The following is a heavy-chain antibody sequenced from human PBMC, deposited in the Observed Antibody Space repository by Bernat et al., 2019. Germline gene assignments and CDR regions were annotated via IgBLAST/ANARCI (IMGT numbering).Heavy chain of an antibody. J-gene: IGHJ4*02. D-gene: IGHD4-17*01. Sequence: QVQLVQSGAEVKKPGASVKVSCKASGYTFTGYNMHWVRKAPGQGLEWMGWINPNSGGTNYAQKFQVRVTMTRDTSISTAYMEVSRLRSDDSAVYYCAREELYGDYGYWGQGTLVTVSS. CDR2: INPNSGGT. CDR1: GYTFTGYN. CDR3: AREELYGDYGY. V-gene: IGHV1-2*02.